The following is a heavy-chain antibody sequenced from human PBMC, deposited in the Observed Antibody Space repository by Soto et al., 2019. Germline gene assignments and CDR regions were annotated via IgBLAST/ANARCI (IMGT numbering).Heavy chain of an antibody. CDR2: INAGNGNT. D-gene: IGHD1-26*01. Sequence: QVQLVQSGAEVKKPGASVKVSRKASGYTFTSYAMHWVRQAPGQRLEWMGWINAGNGNTKYSQKFQGRVTITRDTSASTAYMELSSLRSEDTAVYYCARGVGATTAWYFDLWGRGTLITVSS. V-gene: IGHV1-3*01. CDR1: GYTFTSYA. J-gene: IGHJ2*01. CDR3: ARGVGATTAWYFDL.